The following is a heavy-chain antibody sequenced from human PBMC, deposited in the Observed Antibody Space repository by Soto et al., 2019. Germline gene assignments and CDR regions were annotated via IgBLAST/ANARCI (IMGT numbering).Heavy chain of an antibody. V-gene: IGHV3-23*01. CDR2: ISGSGGST. J-gene: IGHJ6*02. Sequence: GSLRLSCSASGCTCSGYAMSWVRQAPGKGLEWVSAISGSGGSTYYADSVRGRFTISRDNSKNTLYLQMNSLRAEATAVYYCAQAESIFYYHGMDVWGQGTTLTVSS. CDR3: AQAESIFYYHGMDV. D-gene: IGHD3-9*01. CDR1: GCTCSGYA.